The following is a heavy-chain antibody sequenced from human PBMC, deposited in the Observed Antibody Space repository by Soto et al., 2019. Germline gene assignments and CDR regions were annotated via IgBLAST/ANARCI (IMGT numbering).Heavy chain of an antibody. D-gene: IGHD2-21*02. J-gene: IGHJ6*02. CDR1: GFTVSSNY. Sequence: GGSLRLSCAAGGFTVSSNYMSWVRQAPGKGLEWVSVIYSGGSTYYADSVKGRFTISRHNSKNTLYLQMNSLRAEDTAVYYCASNVCGGDCYAAALDYYYYGMDVWGQGTTVTLSS. CDR3: ASNVCGGDCYAAALDYYYYGMDV. V-gene: IGHV3-53*04. CDR2: IYSGGST.